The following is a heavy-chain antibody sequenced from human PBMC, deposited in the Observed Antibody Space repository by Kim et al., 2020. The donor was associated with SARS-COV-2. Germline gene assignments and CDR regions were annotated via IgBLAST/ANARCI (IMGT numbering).Heavy chain of an antibody. CDR3: AKEGPIDWLGAY. CDR1: GFTFSNSR. CDR2: ISADGDNT. Sequence: GGSLRLSCATSGFTFSNSRMTWVRQAPGKGLQWVSSISADGDNTYYAESVRGRFTISRDNLKNTLYLQMNNLRDEDTAVYYCAKEGPIDWLGAYWGQGTLVTVSS. V-gene: IGHV3-23*01. J-gene: IGHJ4*02. D-gene: IGHD3-9*01.